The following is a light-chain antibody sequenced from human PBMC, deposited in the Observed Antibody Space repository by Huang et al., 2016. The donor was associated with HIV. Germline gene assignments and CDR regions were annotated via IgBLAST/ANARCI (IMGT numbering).Light chain of an antibody. CDR1: PGVSSY. J-gene: IGKJ2*01. V-gene: IGKV3-11*01. Sequence: EIVLTLSPATLSLSPGERATLSCRASPGVSSYLAWYQQKPGQAPRLLLYDASNRATGIPARFSGSGSGTDFTLTISSLEPEDFAVYYCQQRSNRFGQGTKLEIK. CDR3: QQRSNR. CDR2: DAS.